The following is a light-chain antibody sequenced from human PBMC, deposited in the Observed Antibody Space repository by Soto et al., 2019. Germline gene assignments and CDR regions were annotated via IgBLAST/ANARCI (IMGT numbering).Light chain of an antibody. CDR2: GAS. V-gene: IGKV3-20*01. J-gene: IGKJ2*01. CDR1: QSVSSSY. Sequence: EIVLTQSPGTLSLSPGERDTLSCRASQSVSSSYLARYQQKPGKAPRLLIYGASSRSTGIPDRFSGSASATDFTLTISRLEPEDFAVYYCQQYGRSPTYTFGQGTKLEIK. CDR3: QQYGRSPTYT.